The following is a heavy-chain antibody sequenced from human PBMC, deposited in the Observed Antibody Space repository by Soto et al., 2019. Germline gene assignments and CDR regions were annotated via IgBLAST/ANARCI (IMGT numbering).Heavy chain of an antibody. CDR1: GGSISSSSSS. CDR2: ISYRGST. V-gene: IGHV4-39*01. J-gene: IGHJ6*03. Sequence: SETLSVTCTVSGGSISSSSSSWGWISQPPGKGLEWLGIISYRGSTYYSPSLKSRVTISVDASKNLFSLKLSSVTAADTAVYYCARTYVTDVVVVPASKDYMDVWGKGTTVTVSS. D-gene: IGHD2-2*01. CDR3: ARTYVTDVVVVPASKDYMDV.